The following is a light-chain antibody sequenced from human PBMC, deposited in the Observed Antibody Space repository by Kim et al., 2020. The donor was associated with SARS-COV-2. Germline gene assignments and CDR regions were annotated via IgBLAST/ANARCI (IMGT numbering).Light chain of an antibody. CDR2: GAS. J-gene: IGKJ4*01. CDR3: QQYNDWPLLT. CDR1: QSVSSN. V-gene: IGKV3-15*01. Sequence: EIVMTQSLATLSVSPGERATLSCRASQSVSSNLAWYQQKPGQAPRLLIYGASTRATGIPARFSGSGSGTEFTLTISSLQSEDFAIYYCQQYNDWPLLTFGGGTKVDIK.